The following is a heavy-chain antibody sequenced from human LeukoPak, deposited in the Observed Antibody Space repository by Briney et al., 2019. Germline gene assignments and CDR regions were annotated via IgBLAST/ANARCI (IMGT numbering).Heavy chain of an antibody. D-gene: IGHD6-19*01. CDR2: IKTDGSST. J-gene: IGHJ4*02. Sequence: PGGSLRLSYAASGFTFSSYWMDWVRQAPGKGLVWVSRIKTDGSSTSYADSVKGRFTISRDNTKNTLYMQMNSLRAEDTAVYYCARERSSGWSDYWGQGTLVTVSS. CDR1: GFTFSSYW. CDR3: ARERSSGWSDY. V-gene: IGHV3-74*01.